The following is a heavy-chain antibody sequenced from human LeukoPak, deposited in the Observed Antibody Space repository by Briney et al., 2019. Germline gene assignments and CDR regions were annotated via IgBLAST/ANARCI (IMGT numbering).Heavy chain of an antibody. Sequence: SVKVSCKASGYTFTAYYMHWVRQARAQGLEWMGWINPNSGATNYGQRFQGRVTMTSDTSINTAYMEVSRLRSDDTAVYYCARDRLRLGYERTIWFDPWGQGTLVTVSS. J-gene: IGHJ5*02. V-gene: IGHV1-2*02. CDR2: INPNSGAT. CDR1: GYTFTAYY. CDR3: ARDRLRLGYERTIWFDP. D-gene: IGHD2-15*01.